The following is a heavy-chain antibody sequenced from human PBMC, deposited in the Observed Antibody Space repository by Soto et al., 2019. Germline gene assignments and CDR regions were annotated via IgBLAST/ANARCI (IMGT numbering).Heavy chain of an antibody. V-gene: IGHV3-30-3*01. CDR3: ARQGMAARKYYSTYLDV. CDR2: ISSDATNK. Sequence: QVQLVESGGGVVQPGRSLRLSCAASGFTFRDYAMHWVRQAPGKGLEWVTLISSDATNKYLADSVKGRFTISRDNSKNTLYLQMNSPRVEDTGLYYCARQGMAARKYYSTYLDVWGQGTTVIV. CDR1: GFTFRDYA. D-gene: IGHD6-6*01. J-gene: IGHJ6*02.